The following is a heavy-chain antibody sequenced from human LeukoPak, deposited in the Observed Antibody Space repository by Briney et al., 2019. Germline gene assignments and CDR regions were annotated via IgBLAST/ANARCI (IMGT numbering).Heavy chain of an antibody. J-gene: IGHJ4*02. CDR2: ISGSGGST. CDR3: ARGPDYDILADYFDY. V-gene: IGHV3-23*01. CDR1: GFTFSSYG. D-gene: IGHD3-9*01. Sequence: GGSLRLSCAASGFTFSSYGMSWVRQAPGKGLEWVSAISGSGGSTYYADSVKGRFTISRDNSKNTLFLQMNSLRPEDTAVYYCARGPDYDILADYFDYWGQGTLVTVSS.